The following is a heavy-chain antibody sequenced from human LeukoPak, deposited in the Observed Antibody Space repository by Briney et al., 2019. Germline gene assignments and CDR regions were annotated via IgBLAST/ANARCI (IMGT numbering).Heavy chain of an antibody. Sequence: GGSLRLSCAASGITFSRYSMNWVRQAPGKGLEWVSSISIGSTYIYYADSVKGRFTISRDNSKNSLYLQMNSLRTEDTALYYCARGSISYYYMDVWGKGTTVTVSS. V-gene: IGHV3-21*04. CDR3: ARGSISYYYMDV. CDR1: GITFSRYS. CDR2: ISIGSTYI. J-gene: IGHJ6*03.